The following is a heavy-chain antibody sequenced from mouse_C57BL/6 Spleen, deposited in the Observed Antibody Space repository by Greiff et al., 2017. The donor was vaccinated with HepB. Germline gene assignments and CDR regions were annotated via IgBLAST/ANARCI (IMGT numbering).Heavy chain of an antibody. CDR3: ARWSFYSYYAMDY. CDR1: GYTFTGYW. J-gene: IGHJ4*01. CDR2: ILPGSGST. D-gene: IGHD2-1*01. V-gene: IGHV1-9*01. Sequence: QVQLKESGAELMKPGASVKLSCKATGYTFTGYWIEWVKQRPGHGLEWIGEILPGSGSTNYNEKFKGKATLTSDTSSSTAYMQLSSLTAEDSAIYFCARWSFYSYYAMDYWGQGTSVTVSS.